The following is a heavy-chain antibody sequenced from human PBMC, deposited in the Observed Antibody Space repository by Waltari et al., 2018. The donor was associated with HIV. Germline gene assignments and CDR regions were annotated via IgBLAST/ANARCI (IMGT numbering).Heavy chain of an antibody. Sequence: QVQLQQWGTGLLKPSETLSLTCAVQGGSSSNYYWSWIRQPPGKGLEWIAEINHSGRTNYNPSLKSRLTISVDTSKTQFSVKLTSVTAADTAVYFCARGQYGPGSREDY. D-gene: IGHD3-10*01. CDR3: ARGQYGPGSREDY. CDR2: INHSGRT. CDR1: GGSSSNYY. J-gene: IGHJ4*01. V-gene: IGHV4-34*02.